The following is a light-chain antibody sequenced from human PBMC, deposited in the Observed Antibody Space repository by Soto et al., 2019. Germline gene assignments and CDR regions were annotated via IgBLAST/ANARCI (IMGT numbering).Light chain of an antibody. V-gene: IGKV3-15*01. Sequence: EIVMTHPPATLSVSQGQSPTLSHTACQSVRSNLAWDQQKPGQSPRLLIYGAATRATGIPTRVSGSGSGTQFAFTISSLQSEDFAVYYCQQYYYWPPTWTFGQGTKVDIK. CDR2: GAA. CDR1: QSVRSN. J-gene: IGKJ1*01. CDR3: QQYYYWPPTWT.